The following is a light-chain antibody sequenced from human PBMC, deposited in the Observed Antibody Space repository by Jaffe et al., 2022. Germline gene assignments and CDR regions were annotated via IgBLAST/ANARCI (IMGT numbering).Light chain of an antibody. CDR2: GNN. J-gene: IGLJ1*01. V-gene: IGLV1-40*01. Sequence: QSVLTQPPSVSGAPGQRVTISCTGTSSNIGAGYDVHWYQQLPGTAPKLLIYGNNNRPSGVPDRFSGSNSGTSASLAITGLQAEDEADYYCQSYDSRLSGSVFGTGTKVTVL. CDR3: QSYDSRLSGSV. CDR1: SSNIGAGYD.